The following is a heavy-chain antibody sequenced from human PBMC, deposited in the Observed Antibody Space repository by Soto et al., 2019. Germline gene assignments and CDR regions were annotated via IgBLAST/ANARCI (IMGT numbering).Heavy chain of an antibody. D-gene: IGHD3-3*01. Sequence: PGGSLRLSCVVSGLTFRSYAMSWVRQAPGKGLEWVSGISGGGGGTYYADSVKGRLTISRDPSTTTLFLDMYSLGAEDTAIYYCAKGRKPDHDDGLCAFDSWGQGVLVTVSS. CDR3: AKGRKPDHDDGLCAFDS. CDR1: GLTFRSYA. V-gene: IGHV3-23*01. J-gene: IGHJ4*02. CDR2: ISGGGGGT.